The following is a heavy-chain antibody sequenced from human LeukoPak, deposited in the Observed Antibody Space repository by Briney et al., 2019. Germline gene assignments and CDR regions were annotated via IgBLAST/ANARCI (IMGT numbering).Heavy chain of an antibody. V-gene: IGHV4-59*08. Sequence: PSETLSLTCAVYGGSFSGYYWSWIRQPPGKGLEWIGYIYYSGSTNYNPSLKSRVTISVDTSKNQFSLKLSSVTAADTAVYYCARHLTYYYDSSGYFDYWGQGTLVTVSS. D-gene: IGHD3-22*01. J-gene: IGHJ4*02. CDR3: ARHLTYYYDSSGYFDY. CDR2: IYYSGST. CDR1: GGSFSGYY.